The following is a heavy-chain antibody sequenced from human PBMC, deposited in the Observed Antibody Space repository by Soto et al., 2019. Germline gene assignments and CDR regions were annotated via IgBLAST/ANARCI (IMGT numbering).Heavy chain of an antibody. D-gene: IGHD5-12*01. CDR1: GGSFSGYY. J-gene: IGHJ4*02. CDR3: ARGSLFSWLRQAYFDY. V-gene: IGHV4-34*01. Sequence: SETLSLTCAVYGGSFSGYYWSWIRQPPGKGLEWIGEINHSGSTNYNPSLKSRVTISVDTSKNQFSLKLSSVTAADTAVYYCARGSLFSWLRQAYFDYWGQGTLVT. CDR2: INHSGST.